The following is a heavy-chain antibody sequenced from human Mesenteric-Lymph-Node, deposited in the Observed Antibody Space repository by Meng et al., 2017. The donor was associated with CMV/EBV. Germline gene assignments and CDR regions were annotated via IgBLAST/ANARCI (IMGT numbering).Heavy chain of an antibody. CDR2: IDDDGSTT. J-gene: IGHJ3*02. V-gene: IGHV3-74*01. D-gene: IGHD2-15*01. Sequence: GGSLRLSCAASRFSIGTKWMHWVRQAPGKGLVWVARIDDDGSTTTYADSVKGRFTISRDNAKNTLYLEMNSLRVGDTAVYYCASSMQFDMDAFDMWGQGTMVTVSS. CDR1: RFSIGTKW. CDR3: ASSMQFDMDAFDM.